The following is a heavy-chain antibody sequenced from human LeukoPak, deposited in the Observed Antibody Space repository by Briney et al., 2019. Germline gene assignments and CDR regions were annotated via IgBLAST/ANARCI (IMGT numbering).Heavy chain of an antibody. Sequence: PSETLSLTCTVSGGSISSYYWSWIRQPAGKGLEWIGRIYTSGSTNYNPSLKSRVTMSVDTSKNQFSLKLSSVTAADTAVYYCARDLRVIVPIYYYYMDVWGKGTTVTVSS. D-gene: IGHD2-21*01. J-gene: IGHJ6*03. CDR1: GGSISSYY. CDR3: ARDLRVIVPIYYYYMDV. V-gene: IGHV4-4*07. CDR2: IYTSGST.